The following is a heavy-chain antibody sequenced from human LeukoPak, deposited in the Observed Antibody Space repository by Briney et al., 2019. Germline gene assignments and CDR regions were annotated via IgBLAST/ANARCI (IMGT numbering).Heavy chain of an antibody. V-gene: IGHV3-48*01. J-gene: IGHJ6*02. D-gene: IGHD2-15*01. CDR3: ARIGYCSGGSCFYGMDV. CDR1: GFIFNSYS. CDR2: ISSSSSTL. Sequence: PGGSLRLSCAASGFIFNSYSMNWVRQAPGKGLEWVSYISSSSSTLYYADSVKGRFTISRDNAKNSLYLQMNSLRGEDTAVYYCARIGYCSGGSCFYGMDVWGQGTTVTVSS.